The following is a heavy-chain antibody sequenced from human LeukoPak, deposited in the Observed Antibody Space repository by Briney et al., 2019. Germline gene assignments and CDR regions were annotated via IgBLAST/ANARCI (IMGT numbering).Heavy chain of an antibody. CDR1: GASISSGGYY. V-gene: IGHV4-31*03. Sequence: SETLSLTCTVSGASISSGGYYWSWIRQHPGKGLEWIGYIYYSGNTYYNPSLKSRVTISVDTSKNQFSLKLSSVTAADTAVYYCARLSPPEQCGSCYDPWGQGTLVTVSS. D-gene: IGHD2-15*01. CDR2: IYYSGNT. CDR3: ARLSPPEQCGSCYDP. J-gene: IGHJ5*02.